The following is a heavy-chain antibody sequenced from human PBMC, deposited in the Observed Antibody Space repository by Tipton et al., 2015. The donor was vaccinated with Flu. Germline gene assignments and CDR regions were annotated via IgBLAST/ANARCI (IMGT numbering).Heavy chain of an antibody. CDR3: ARVSPRRVTAIVVVMLPEGYFDY. J-gene: IGHJ4*02. CDR2: INHSGST. CDR1: GESFSGYY. Sequence: TLSLTCAVYGESFSGYYWTWIRQPPGKGLEWIGEINHSGSTHYNSSLKSRVTMSVDSSKNQFSLHLSSVTAADTAVYYCARVSPRRVTAIVVVMLPEGYFDYWGQGTPAIVSS. V-gene: IGHV4-34*01. D-gene: IGHD3-22*01.